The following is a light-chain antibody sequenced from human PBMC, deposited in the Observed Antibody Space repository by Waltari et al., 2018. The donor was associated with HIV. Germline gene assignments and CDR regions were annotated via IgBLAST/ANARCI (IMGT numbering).Light chain of an antibody. CDR2: AAS. V-gene: IGKV3-20*01. CDR3: QQYGSSPYT. J-gene: IGKJ2*01. Sequence: EIVLTQSPGPLPLSPGERATLSCRASQGVSSSYLTCSQQEPGQAPRLLIYAASRRATGIPDRCSGRGSGTDFTLTISGLEPEDFAVYDCQQYGSSPYTFGQGTNLEIK. CDR1: QGVSSSY.